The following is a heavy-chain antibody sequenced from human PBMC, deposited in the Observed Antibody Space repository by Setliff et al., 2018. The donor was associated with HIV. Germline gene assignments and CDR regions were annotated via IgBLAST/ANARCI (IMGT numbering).Heavy chain of an antibody. CDR2: IKQDGSEI. CDR1: GFTLSNYW. CDR3: ANLWELGA. J-gene: IGHJ5*02. Sequence: PGGSLRLSCAASGFTLSNYWMSWVRQAPGKGLEWVANIKQDGSEIYYMDSVKGRFTISRDNARTSLFLEMRSLRDEDTAVYLCANLWELGAWGQGTLVTVSS. V-gene: IGHV3-7*03. D-gene: IGHD3-16*01.